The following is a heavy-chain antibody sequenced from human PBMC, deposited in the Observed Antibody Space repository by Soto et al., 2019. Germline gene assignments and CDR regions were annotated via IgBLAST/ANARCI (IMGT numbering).Heavy chain of an antibody. Sequence: QVQLQQWGAGLLRPSETLSLTCAVNGGSFSPYYWSWIRQPPGRGLEWVGEINHSGSTNYNPSLKSRVTMSVDTSKNQFSLKLSSVTAADTAVYYCARGPIAKDLGPFDYWGQGTLVTVSS. CDR3: ARGPIAKDLGPFDY. CDR1: GGSFSPYY. V-gene: IGHV4-34*01. J-gene: IGHJ4*02. CDR2: INHSGST.